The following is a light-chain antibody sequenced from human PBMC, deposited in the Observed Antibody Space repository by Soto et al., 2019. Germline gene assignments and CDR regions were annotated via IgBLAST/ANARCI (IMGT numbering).Light chain of an antibody. CDR3: GAWDSSLSAWV. J-gene: IGLJ3*02. CDR2: DNH. V-gene: IGLV1-51*01. Sequence: QSVLTQPPSVSAAPGQKVTISCAGSISNLGNNRVSWYQQLPGTAPKVLIYDNHKRPSGIPDRFSGSKSDTSATLGITGLQTGDEADYFCGAWDSSLSAWVFGGGTKVTVL. CDR1: ISNLGNNR.